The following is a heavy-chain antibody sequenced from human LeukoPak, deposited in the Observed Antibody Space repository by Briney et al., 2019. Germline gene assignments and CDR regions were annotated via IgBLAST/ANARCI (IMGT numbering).Heavy chain of an antibody. CDR1: GGTFSSYT. J-gene: IGHJ4*02. Sequence: SVKVSCKASGGTFSSYTISWVRQAPGQGLEWMGRIIPILGIANYAQKFQGRVTITADKSTSTAYMELSSLRSEDTAVYYCARECCSGGSCLDYWGQGTLVTVSS. D-gene: IGHD2-15*01. CDR3: ARECCSGGSCLDY. V-gene: IGHV1-69*04. CDR2: IIPILGIA.